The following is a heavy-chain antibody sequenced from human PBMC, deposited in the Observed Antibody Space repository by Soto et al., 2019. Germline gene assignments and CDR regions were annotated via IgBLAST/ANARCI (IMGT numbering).Heavy chain of an antibody. CDR2: IKSKTDGGTT. V-gene: IGHV3-15*01. Sequence: GGSLRLSCAASGFTFSNAWMSWVRQAPGKGLEWVGRIKSKTDGGTTDYAAPVKGRFTISRDDSKNTLYLQMNSLKTEDTAVYYCTTSGYAEVYYYYYYGMDVWGQGTTVTVSS. CDR3: TTSGYAEVYYYYYYGMDV. J-gene: IGHJ6*02. D-gene: IGHD5-12*01. CDR1: GFTFSNAW.